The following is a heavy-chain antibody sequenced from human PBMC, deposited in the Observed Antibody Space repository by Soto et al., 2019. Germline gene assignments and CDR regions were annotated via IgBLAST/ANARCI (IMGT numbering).Heavy chain of an antibody. CDR1: GGTFSSYA. J-gene: IGHJ6*02. CDR3: AAVDISTWIDGMDV. Sequence: QVQLVQSGAEVKKPGSSVKVSCKASGGTFSSYAISWVRQAPGQGLEWMGGTFPIFGTANYAQKFQGRVTISADQSTSTAYMELSSLRSEDTAVYYGAAVDISTWIDGMDVWSQGTTVTVSS. V-gene: IGHV1-69*01. CDR2: TFPIFGTA. D-gene: IGHD6-13*01.